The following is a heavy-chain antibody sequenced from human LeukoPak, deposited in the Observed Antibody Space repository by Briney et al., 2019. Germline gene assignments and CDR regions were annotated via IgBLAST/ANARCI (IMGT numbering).Heavy chain of an antibody. CDR1: GFTFSSYG. V-gene: IGHV3-30*18. CDR3: AKDQSAYYYYGMDV. CDR2: ISYDGSNK. J-gene: IGHJ6*02. Sequence: GRSLRLSCAASGFTFSSYGMHWVRQAPGKGLGWVAVISYDGSNKYYADSVKGRFTISRDNSKNTLYLQMNSLRAEDTAVYYCAKDQSAYYYYGMDVWGQGTTVTVSS.